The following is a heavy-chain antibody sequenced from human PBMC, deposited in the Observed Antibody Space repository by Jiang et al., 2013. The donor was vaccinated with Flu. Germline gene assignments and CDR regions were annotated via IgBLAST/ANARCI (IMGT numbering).Heavy chain of an antibody. CDR3: ATGLVSIVVHVY. V-gene: IGHV1-24*01. J-gene: IGHJ4*02. Sequence: MGGFDPEDGETIYAQKFQGRVTMTEDTSTDTAYMELSSLRSEDTAVYYCATGLVSIVVHVYWGQGTLVTVSS. CDR2: FDPEDGET. D-gene: IGHD3-22*01.